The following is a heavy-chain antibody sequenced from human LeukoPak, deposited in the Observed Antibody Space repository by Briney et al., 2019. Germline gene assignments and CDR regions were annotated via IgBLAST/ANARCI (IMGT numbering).Heavy chain of an antibody. V-gene: IGHV3-9*03. CDR2: ISWNSGSI. D-gene: IGHD5-12*01. Sequence: PGGSLRLSCAASGFTFDDYAMHWVRQAPGKGLEWVSGISWNSGSIGYADSVKGRFTISRDNAKNSLYLQMNSLRAEDMALYYCAKGGRGSGYDFALFDYWGQGTLVTVSS. CDR1: GFTFDDYA. J-gene: IGHJ4*02. CDR3: AKGGRGSGYDFALFDY.